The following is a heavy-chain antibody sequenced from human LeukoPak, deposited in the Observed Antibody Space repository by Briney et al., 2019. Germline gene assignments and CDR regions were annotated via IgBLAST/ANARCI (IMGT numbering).Heavy chain of an antibody. Sequence: NPSETLSLTCTVSGVSISSSNSYWGWIRQPPGKGLEWIGSIYYSGNTYYNASLKSQVSISIGTSKNQFSLRLTSVTAADTAVYYCARQTGSGLFILPGGQGTLVTVSS. CDR1: GVSISSSNSY. V-gene: IGHV4-39*01. CDR2: IYYSGNT. CDR3: ARQTGSGLFILP. J-gene: IGHJ4*02. D-gene: IGHD3/OR15-3a*01.